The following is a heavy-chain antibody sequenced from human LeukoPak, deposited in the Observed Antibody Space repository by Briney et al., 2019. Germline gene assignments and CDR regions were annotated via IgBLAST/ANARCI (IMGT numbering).Heavy chain of an antibody. CDR2: IYTGGST. Sequence: SETLSLTCSVSGGSISDFYWSWIRQPAGKGLEWIGRIYTGGSTNSNPSLKSRVTMSLDASKNQFSLELSSVTAADTAVYFCARNSGDYWGQGTLVTVSS. D-gene: IGHD7-27*01. CDR3: ARNSGDY. J-gene: IGHJ4*02. CDR1: GGSISDFY. V-gene: IGHV4-4*07.